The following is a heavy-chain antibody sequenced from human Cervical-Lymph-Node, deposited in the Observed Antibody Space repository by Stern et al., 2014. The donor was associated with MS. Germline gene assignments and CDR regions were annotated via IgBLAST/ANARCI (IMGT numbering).Heavy chain of an antibody. V-gene: IGHV3-74*01. Sequence: VQLVESGGGLVQPGGSLRLSCSASGFSFSSYWMHWVRQAPGKGLVWVSRLDEYGGIIDYADSVRGRFTISRDNSKNTLYLQMNSLRTEDTAVYFCARDIGGRHGYWGRGTLVTVSS. J-gene: IGHJ4*02. D-gene: IGHD1-26*01. CDR2: LDEYGGII. CDR1: GFSFSSYW. CDR3: ARDIGGRHGY.